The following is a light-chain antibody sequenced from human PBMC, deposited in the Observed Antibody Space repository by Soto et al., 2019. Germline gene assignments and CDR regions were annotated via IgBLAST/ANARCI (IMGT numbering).Light chain of an antibody. CDR2: EVS. CDR3: CSYAGNNNVV. Sequence: SALTQPPSASGSLGQSVTISCTGTSSDVGGYRFVSWYPQHPGKAPKVMIYEVSKRPSGVPDRFSSSKSGSTASLTVSGLQAEYEADCYCCSYAGNNNVVFGGGTQLTVL. CDR1: SSDVGGYRF. J-gene: IGLJ3*02. V-gene: IGLV2-8*01.